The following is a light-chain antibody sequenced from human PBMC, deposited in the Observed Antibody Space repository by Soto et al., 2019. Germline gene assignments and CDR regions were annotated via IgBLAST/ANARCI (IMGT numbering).Light chain of an antibody. CDR1: QSVTLN. CDR3: QQCVSWPPLS. Sequence: EIVMTQSPATLSVSPGETATLSCRASQSVTLNLAWYQQKPGQAPRLLIYGASIRATGIPARFSGSGVGTEFTLTITGLQSEDSAVYYCQQCVSWPPLSFGGGTTVEIK. CDR2: GAS. J-gene: IGKJ4*01. V-gene: IGKV3-15*01.